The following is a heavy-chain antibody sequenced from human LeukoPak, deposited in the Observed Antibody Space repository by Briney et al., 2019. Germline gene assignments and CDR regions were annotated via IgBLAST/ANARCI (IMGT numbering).Heavy chain of an antibody. D-gene: IGHD1-26*01. CDR2: IYTSGST. CDR3: ARATVGAPSVFDY. CDR1: GGSISSGNYY. Sequence: SETLSLTCTVSGGSISSGNYYWSWIRQPAGKGLEWIGRIYTSGSTNYNPSLKSRVTISVDTSKNHFSLKLSSVTAADTAVYYCARATVGAPSVFDYWGQGSLVTVSS. J-gene: IGHJ4*02. V-gene: IGHV4-61*02.